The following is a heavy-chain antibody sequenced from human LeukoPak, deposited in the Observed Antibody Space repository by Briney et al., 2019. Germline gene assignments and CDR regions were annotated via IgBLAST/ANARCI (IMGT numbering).Heavy chain of an antibody. CDR1: GVTFSRYA. D-gene: IGHD1-1*01. CDR2: IIPIFGTA. Sequence: ASVKVSCKASGVTFSRYAISWVRQAPGQGLEWVGGIIPIFGTANYAQKFQGRVTITADKSTSTAYMEQSSLRSEDTAVYYCARGVSNWNDEDYYYGMDVWGKGTTVTVSS. V-gene: IGHV1-69*06. CDR3: ARGVSNWNDEDYYYGMDV. J-gene: IGHJ6*04.